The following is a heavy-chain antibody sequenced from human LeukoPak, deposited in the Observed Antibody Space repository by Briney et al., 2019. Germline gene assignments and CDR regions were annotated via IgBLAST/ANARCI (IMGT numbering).Heavy chain of an antibody. D-gene: IGHD3-22*01. CDR2: LTNSGGSGGVT. CDR3: AKAMSTDHYDSRGFYRVDFDS. Sequence: GGSLRLSCAASGFTFSTYAMSWVRQAPGKGLEWVSALTNSGGSGGVTYYAGSVKGRFIISRDNSKSTLYLQLSSLRAEDTAVYYCAKAMSTDHYDSRGFYRVDFDSWGQGTLVTVSS. CDR1: GFTFSTYA. J-gene: IGHJ4*02. V-gene: IGHV3-23*01.